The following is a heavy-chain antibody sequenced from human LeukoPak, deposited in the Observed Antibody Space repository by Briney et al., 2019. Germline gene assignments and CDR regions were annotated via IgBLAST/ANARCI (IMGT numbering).Heavy chain of an antibody. D-gene: IGHD2-21*02. J-gene: IGHJ4*02. Sequence: SETLSLTCTVSGYSISSGYYWGWIRQPPGKGLEWIGSIYHSGSTYYNPSLKSRVTISVDTSKNQFSLKLSSVTAADTAVYYCARELGGDYEEVWGQGTLVTVSS. CDR2: IYHSGST. CDR3: ARELGGDYEEV. CDR1: GYSISSGYY. V-gene: IGHV4-38-2*02.